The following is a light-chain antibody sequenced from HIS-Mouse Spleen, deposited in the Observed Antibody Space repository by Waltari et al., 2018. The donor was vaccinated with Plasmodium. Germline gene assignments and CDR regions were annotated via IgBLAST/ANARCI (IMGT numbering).Light chain of an antibody. CDR1: ALPKKY. CDR2: EDS. Sequence: SYELTQPPSVSVSPGQTARITCSGDALPKKYAYWYQQKSGQAPVLVIYEDSKRPSGITERFSGSSSGTMATLTFSGAQVEDEADYYCYSTDSSGNHRVFGGGTKLTVL. J-gene: IGLJ3*02. CDR3: YSTDSSGNHRV. V-gene: IGLV3-10*01.